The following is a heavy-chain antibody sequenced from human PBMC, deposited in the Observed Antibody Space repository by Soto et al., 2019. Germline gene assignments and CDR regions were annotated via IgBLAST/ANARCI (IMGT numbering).Heavy chain of an antibody. V-gene: IGHV3-49*04. Sequence: GGSLRLSCTTSGFSFGDYAMTWVRQAPGKGLEWVGFIRNPGYGGTTEYATSVKGRFIISRDDSMSSAYLQLNSLKVDDSAVCYCVRGSFGYYGPWGQGTLVTVSS. CDR1: GFSFGDYA. J-gene: IGHJ5*02. CDR2: IRNPGYGGTT. D-gene: IGHD3-22*01. CDR3: VRGSFGYYGP.